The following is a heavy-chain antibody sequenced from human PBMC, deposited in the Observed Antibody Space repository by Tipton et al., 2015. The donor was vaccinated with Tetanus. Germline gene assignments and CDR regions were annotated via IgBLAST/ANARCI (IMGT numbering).Heavy chain of an antibody. J-gene: IGHJ6*04. Sequence: TLSLTCTVSGGSVSSGSYYWSWIRQPPGKGLEWIGYFFYSGSTNYNPSLKSRVSMAVGTSKNQFSLQLRSVTAADTAVYYCARGDGYYYYYHMDVWGRGTTVTVSS. V-gene: IGHV4-61*01. CDR1: GGSVSSGSYY. CDR3: ARGDGYYYYYHMDV. D-gene: IGHD1-26*01. CDR2: FFYSGST.